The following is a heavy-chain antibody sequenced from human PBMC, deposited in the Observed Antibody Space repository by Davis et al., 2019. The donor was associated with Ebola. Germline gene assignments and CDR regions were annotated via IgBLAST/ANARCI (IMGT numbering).Heavy chain of an antibody. CDR3: AREAGDSSNSWYHFDY. D-gene: IGHD6-13*01. CDR1: HESISSINW. CDR2: IYHSGST. J-gene: IGHJ4*02. V-gene: IGHV4-4*02. Sequence: PSETLSLTCAVSHESISSINWWSWVRQTPGKGLEWIGEIYHSGSTNYNPSLKNRVTISMDESKNQFSLKLSSVTAADTAVYYCAREAGDSSNSWYHFDYWGQGILVTVSS.